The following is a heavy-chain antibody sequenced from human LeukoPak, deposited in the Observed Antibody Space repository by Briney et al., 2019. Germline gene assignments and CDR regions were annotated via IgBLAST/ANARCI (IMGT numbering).Heavy chain of an antibody. CDR3: ARDAKYYDFWSGYCWFDP. Sequence: ASVKVSCKASGYTFTSYGISWVRQAPGQGLEWMGWISAYNGNTNYAQKLQGRVTMTTDTSTSTAYMELRSLRSDDTAVCYCARDAKYYDFWSGYCWFDPWGQGTLVTVSS. CDR1: GYTFTSYG. CDR2: ISAYNGNT. D-gene: IGHD3-3*01. V-gene: IGHV1-18*01. J-gene: IGHJ5*02.